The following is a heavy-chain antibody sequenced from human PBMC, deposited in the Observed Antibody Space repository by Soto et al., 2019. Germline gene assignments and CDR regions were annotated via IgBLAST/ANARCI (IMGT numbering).Heavy chain of an antibody. V-gene: IGHV4-39*01. CDR3: ATLLKGDY. D-gene: IGHD2-15*01. CDR1: GGSISSSTYY. J-gene: IGHJ4*02. CDR2: IYHSGST. Sequence: SETLSLTCTVSGGSISSSTYYWGWIRQPPGNGLEWIGNIYHSGSTYYNPSLKSRVTISVDTSKKQFSLKLSSVTAADTAVYYCATLLKGDYWGQGTLVTV.